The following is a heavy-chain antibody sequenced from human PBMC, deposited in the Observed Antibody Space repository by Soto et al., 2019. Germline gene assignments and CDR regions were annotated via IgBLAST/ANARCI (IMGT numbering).Heavy chain of an antibody. V-gene: IGHV1-69*05. D-gene: IGHD3-22*01. CDR3: AAGDSSGYYGG. J-gene: IGHJ4*02. CDR1: GGTFSSYA. Sequence: GASVKVSCKASGGTFSSYAISWVRQAPGQGLEWMGGIIPIFGTANYAQKFQERVTITRDMSTSTAYMELRSLRSEDTAVYYCAAGDSSGYYGGWGQGTLVTVSS. CDR2: IIPIFGTA.